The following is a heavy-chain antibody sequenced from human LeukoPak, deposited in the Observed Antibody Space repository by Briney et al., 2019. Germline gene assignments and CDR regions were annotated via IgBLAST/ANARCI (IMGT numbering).Heavy chain of an antibody. Sequence: GGSLRLSCAASGFTFDDYGMSWVRQAPGKGLEWVSGINWNGGSTGYADSVKGRFTIPRDNAKNSLYLQMNSLRAEDTALYYCARAVGYYYDSSGYEFDYWGQGTLVTVSS. D-gene: IGHD3-22*01. CDR3: ARAVGYYYDSSGYEFDY. J-gene: IGHJ4*02. V-gene: IGHV3-20*04. CDR1: GFTFDDYG. CDR2: INWNGGST.